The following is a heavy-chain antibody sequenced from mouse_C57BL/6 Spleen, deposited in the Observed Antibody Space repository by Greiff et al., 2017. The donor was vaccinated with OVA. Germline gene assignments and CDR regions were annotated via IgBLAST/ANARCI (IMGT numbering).Heavy chain of an antibody. V-gene: IGHV2-5*01. CDR2: IWRGGST. D-gene: IGHD3-3*01. J-gene: IGHJ4*01. CDR3: AKKGDEDYYAMDY. CDR1: GFSLTSYG. Sequence: VKLVESGPGLVQPSQSLSITCTVSGFSLTSYGVHWVRQSPGKGLEWLGVIWRGGSTDYNAAFMSRLSITKDNSKSQVFFKMNSLQADDTAIYYCAKKGDEDYYAMDYWGQGTSVTVSS.